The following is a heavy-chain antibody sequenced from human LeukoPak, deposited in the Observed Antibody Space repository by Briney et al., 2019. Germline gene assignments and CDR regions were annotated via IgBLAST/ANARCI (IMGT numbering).Heavy chain of an antibody. J-gene: IGHJ4*02. CDR1: GYTLTELS. CDR2: FDPEDGET. D-gene: IGHD6-19*01. Sequence: ASVKVSCKVSGYTLTELSIHWVRQAPGKGLEWMGGFDPEDGETIYAQKFQGRVTMTEDTSTDTAYMELSSLRSEDTAVYYCASFSGWSQGRRVYWGQGTLVTVSS. V-gene: IGHV1-24*01. CDR3: ASFSGWSQGRRVY.